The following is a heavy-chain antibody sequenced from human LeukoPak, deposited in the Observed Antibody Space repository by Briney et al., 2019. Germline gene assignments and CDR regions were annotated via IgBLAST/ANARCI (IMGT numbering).Heavy chain of an antibody. Sequence: GRSLRLSCGASGFTFSSYGMHWVRQSPGKGLEWVAVIWYDGSNKYYADSVQGRFTISRDNSKNTLYLQMNSLRAEDTAVYYCARDDYGGKLDIWGQGTVVTVSS. CDR3: ARDDYGGKLDI. CDR1: GFTFSSYG. CDR2: IWYDGSNK. J-gene: IGHJ3*02. D-gene: IGHD4-23*01. V-gene: IGHV3-33*01.